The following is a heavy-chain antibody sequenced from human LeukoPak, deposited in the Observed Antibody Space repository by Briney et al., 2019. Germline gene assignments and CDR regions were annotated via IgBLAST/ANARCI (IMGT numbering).Heavy chain of an antibody. J-gene: IGHJ4*02. Sequence: GGSLRLSCAASGFTFSSYAMSWVRQAPGKGLEWVSAISGSGGSTYSADSVKGRFTISRDNSENTLYLQMNSLRAEDTAVYYCAQDIVVVPAAMAGGDFDYWGQGTLVTASS. V-gene: IGHV3-23*01. CDR2: ISGSGGST. CDR1: GFTFSSYA. D-gene: IGHD2-2*01. CDR3: AQDIVVVPAAMAGGDFDY.